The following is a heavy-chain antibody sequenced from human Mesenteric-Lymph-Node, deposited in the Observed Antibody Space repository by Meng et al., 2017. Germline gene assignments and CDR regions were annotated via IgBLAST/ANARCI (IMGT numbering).Heavy chain of an antibody. CDR2: ISAYNGNT. CDR3: ARVDYDILTGYYPLDY. J-gene: IGHJ4*02. D-gene: IGHD3-9*01. Sequence: QVQLVQSGAEVKKPGAFVKVPCKASGYTFTSYGISWVRQAPGQGLEWMGWISAYNGNTNYAQKLQGRVTMTTDTSTSTAYMELRSLRSDDTAVYYCARVDYDILTGYYPLDYWGQGTLVTVSS. V-gene: IGHV1-18*01. CDR1: GYTFTSYG.